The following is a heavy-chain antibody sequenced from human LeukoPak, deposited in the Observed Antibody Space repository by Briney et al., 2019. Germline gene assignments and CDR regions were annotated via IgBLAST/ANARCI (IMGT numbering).Heavy chain of an antibody. V-gene: IGHV3-30*18. Sequence: GGSLRLSCAASGFTFSSYGMHWVRQAPGKGLEWVAFISYDGSNKYYADSVKGRFTISRDNSKNTLYLQMNSLRAEDTAVYYCAKDGGYSSGWYFDYWGQGTLVTVSS. D-gene: IGHD6-19*01. CDR3: AKDGGYSSGWYFDY. CDR1: GFTFSSYG. J-gene: IGHJ4*02. CDR2: ISYDGSNK.